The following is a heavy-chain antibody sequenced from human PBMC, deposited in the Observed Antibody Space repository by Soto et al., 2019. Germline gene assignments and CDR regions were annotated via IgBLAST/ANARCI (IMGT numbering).Heavy chain of an antibody. Sequence: SETLSLTCTVSGGSISGSYWSWIRQTPGKVLEWVGYIHYSGSTNYNPSLKSRVTMSVDSAKNQFSLQLSSVTAADTAVYFCTKYRRTDAEGYPFDYWGKGALVTVSS. V-gene: IGHV4-59*01. CDR3: TKYRRTDAEGYPFDY. CDR1: GGSISGSY. J-gene: IGHJ4*02. CDR2: IHYSGST. D-gene: IGHD2-15*01.